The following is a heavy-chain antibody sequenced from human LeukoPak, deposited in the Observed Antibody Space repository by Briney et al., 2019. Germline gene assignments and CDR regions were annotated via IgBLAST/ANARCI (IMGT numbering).Heavy chain of an antibody. CDR2: IYSGGST. CDR3: ARVSYNYCSSTSCYIYYYYYYMDV. Sequence: GGSLRLSCAASGFTFSSYSMNWVRQAPGKGLEWVSVIYSGGSTYYADSVKGRFTISRDNSKNTLYLQMNSLRAEDTAVYYCARVSYNYCSSTSCYIYYYYYYMDVWGKGTTVTISS. D-gene: IGHD2-2*01. V-gene: IGHV3-66*01. J-gene: IGHJ6*03. CDR1: GFTFSSYS.